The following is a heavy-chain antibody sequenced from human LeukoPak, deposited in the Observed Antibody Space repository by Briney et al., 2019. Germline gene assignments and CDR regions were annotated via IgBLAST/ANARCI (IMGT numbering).Heavy chain of an antibody. V-gene: IGHV3-74*01. CDR3: VRDWGYDSSGYWQKYFDT. CDR2: INHDGSST. CDR1: GFTFSTFW. J-gene: IGHJ4*02. D-gene: IGHD3-22*01. Sequence: GGSLRLSCATSGFTFSTFWMHWVRQAPGKGLVWVSRINHDGSSTIYADSVKGRFTISRDNDKNTLYLQMNSLRAEDTAVYYCVRDWGYDSSGYWQKYFDTWGQGTLVTVSS.